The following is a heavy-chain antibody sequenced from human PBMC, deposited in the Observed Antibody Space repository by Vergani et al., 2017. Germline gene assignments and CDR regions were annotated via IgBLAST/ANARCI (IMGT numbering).Heavy chain of an antibody. CDR1: GFTVSSNY. V-gene: IGHV3-66*02. D-gene: IGHD3-9*01. CDR3: AKDHGRYYYYYGMDV. J-gene: IGHJ6*02. CDR2: IYSGGST. Sequence: EVQLVESGGGLVQPGGSLRLSCAASGFTVSSNYMSWVRQAPGKGLEWVSVIYSGGSTYYADSVKGRFTISRDNSKNTLYLQMNSLRAEDTALYYCAKDHGRYYYYYGMDVWGQGTTVTVSS.